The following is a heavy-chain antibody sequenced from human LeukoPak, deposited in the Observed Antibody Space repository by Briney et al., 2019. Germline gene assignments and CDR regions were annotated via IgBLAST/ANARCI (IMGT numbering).Heavy chain of an antibody. J-gene: IGHJ3*02. D-gene: IGHD6-19*01. CDR2: ISYDGSNK. Sequence: PGGSLRLSCAACGFTFSSYAMHWFRQAPGKGLEWVAVISYDGSNKYYADSVKGRFTISRDNSKNTLYLQMNSLRAEDTAVYYCARDTGYSSGGDAFDIWGQGTMVTVSS. V-gene: IGHV3-30*04. CDR1: GFTFSSYA. CDR3: ARDTGYSSGGDAFDI.